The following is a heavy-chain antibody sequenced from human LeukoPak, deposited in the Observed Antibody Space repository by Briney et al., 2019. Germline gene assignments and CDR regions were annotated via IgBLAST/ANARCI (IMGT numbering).Heavy chain of an antibody. D-gene: IGHD1-20*01. Sequence: PGGSLRLSCAASGFMFSDSWMSWVRQAPGKGPEWVAHIKKDGSEEHYLDSVKGRFTVTRDNARNSLFMQMNGLRGEDTAVYYCATYDNWVAGDVWGQGTTVSVSS. V-gene: IGHV3-7*01. J-gene: IGHJ6*02. CDR1: GFMFSDSW. CDR3: ATYDNWVAGDV. CDR2: IKKDGSEE.